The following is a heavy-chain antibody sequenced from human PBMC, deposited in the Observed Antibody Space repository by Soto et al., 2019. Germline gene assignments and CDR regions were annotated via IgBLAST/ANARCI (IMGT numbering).Heavy chain of an antibody. J-gene: IGHJ4*02. CDR3: AKDITRVDY. CDR2: VSGTGVFT. V-gene: IGHV3-23*01. Sequence: VQLLESGGGLVQPGGSLRLSCAASGFTFTNFAMTWVRQAPGKGLEWVSTVSGTGVFTYYADSVKGRFIISRDNSNNTLYLQMNSLRAEDTALYYCAKDITRVDYWGQGALVTVSS. CDR1: GFTFTNFA. D-gene: IGHD3-10*01.